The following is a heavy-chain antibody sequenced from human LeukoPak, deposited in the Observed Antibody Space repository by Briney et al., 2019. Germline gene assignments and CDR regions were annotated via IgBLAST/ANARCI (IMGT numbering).Heavy chain of an antibody. CDR2: ISAYNGNT. CDR3: ARPSYAYTNWFHP. Sequence: AAGKVSFKAAGYTFTSYGISLVRQAPAQGLEWMGLISAYNGNTNYAQKLQGRVTMTTYTSTITAYMELRSLRSDDTAVYYCARPSYAYTNWFHPCGQRTIVTVSS. D-gene: IGHD1-1*01. V-gene: IGHV1-18*01. CDR1: GYTFTSYG. J-gene: IGHJ5*02.